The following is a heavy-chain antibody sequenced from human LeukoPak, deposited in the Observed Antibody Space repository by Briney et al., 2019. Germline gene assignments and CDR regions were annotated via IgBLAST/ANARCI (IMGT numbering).Heavy chain of an antibody. Sequence: PGGSLRLSCAASGFTVSSNYMSWVRQAPGKGLEWVSVIYRGGSTYYADSVKGRFTISRDNFKNTLYLQMNSLRAEDTAVYYCAREMEEILTGPPGYGMDVWGQGTTVTVSS. J-gene: IGHJ6*02. D-gene: IGHD3-9*01. CDR2: IYRGGST. CDR3: AREMEEILTGPPGYGMDV. CDR1: GFTVSSNY. V-gene: IGHV3-66*01.